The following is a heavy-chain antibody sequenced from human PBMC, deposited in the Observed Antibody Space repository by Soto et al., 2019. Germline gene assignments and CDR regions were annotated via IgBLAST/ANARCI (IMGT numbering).Heavy chain of an antibody. CDR3: AKSGGYNYGYQETDY. D-gene: IGHD5-18*01. V-gene: IGHV3-30*18. CDR1: GFNFGSYG. Sequence: PGGSLRLSCAASGFNFGSYGMHWVRQAPGKGLEWVAVVSNDGNNKYYGDSVKGRFTISRDNSKNTLYLQMNSLRAEDTAVYYCAKSGGYNYGYQETDYWGQGTLVTVSS. CDR2: VSNDGNNK. J-gene: IGHJ4*02.